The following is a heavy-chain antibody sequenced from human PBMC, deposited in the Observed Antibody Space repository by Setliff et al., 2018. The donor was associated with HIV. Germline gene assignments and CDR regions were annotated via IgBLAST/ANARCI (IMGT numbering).Heavy chain of an antibody. V-gene: IGHV4-61*09. Sequence: SETLSLTCSVSGVSISSSNYFWTWIRQPAGKGLEWIGHIYTSGSTNYNPSLKYNPSLKSRATISIDTSKKQFSLKLNSVTAADTAVYYCARVPIVAVVTATPPAFDIWGQGTMVTV. J-gene: IGHJ3*02. CDR2: IYTSGSTNYNPSL. CDR1: GVSISSSNYF. D-gene: IGHD2-15*01. CDR3: ARVPIVAVVTATPPAFDI.